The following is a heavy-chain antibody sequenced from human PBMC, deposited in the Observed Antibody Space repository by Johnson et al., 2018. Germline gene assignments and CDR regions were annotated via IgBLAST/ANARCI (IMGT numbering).Heavy chain of an antibody. Sequence: EVQLLESGGGLVQPGRSLRLSCAASGFTFDDYAMHWVRPAPGKGLEGVSGISWNSGSIGYADSVKGRFTISRDNAKNSLCLQMNSLRPEDTAFYYCAKDIYSGGTLGAFDIWGQGTMVTVSS. CDR2: ISWNSGSI. J-gene: IGHJ3*02. CDR1: GFTFDDYA. CDR3: AKDIYSGGTLGAFDI. V-gene: IGHV3-9*01. D-gene: IGHD2-15*01.